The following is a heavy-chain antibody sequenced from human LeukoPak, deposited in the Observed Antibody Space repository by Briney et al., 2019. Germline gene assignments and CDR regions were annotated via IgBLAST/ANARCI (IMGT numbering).Heavy chain of an antibody. J-gene: IGHJ4*02. CDR1: GDSISGYD. V-gene: IGHV4-59*01. Sequence: SETLSLTCTVSGDSISGYDWSWIRQPPGKGLEWIGYVYHTGHTHYSPSLKSRVTVSLDTSRNQVSLKLSSVTAADTAVYYCARHRFGHLFDYWGQGTLVIVSS. CDR3: ARHRFGHLFDY. D-gene: IGHD3-16*01. CDR2: VYHTGHT.